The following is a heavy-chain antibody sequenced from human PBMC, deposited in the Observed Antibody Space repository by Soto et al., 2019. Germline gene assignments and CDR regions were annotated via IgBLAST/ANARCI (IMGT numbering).Heavy chain of an antibody. Sequence: QVQLQESGPGLVKPSQTLSLTCTVSGGSISSGGYYWSWIRQHPGKGLEWIGYLYYSGSTYYNPSLQCRVNIAVATSKNQFSLKRSSVTAADTAVYYCARWSDGSGSYCSYNWFDPWGQGTLVTVSS. V-gene: IGHV4-31*03. CDR2: LYYSGST. D-gene: IGHD3-10*01. J-gene: IGHJ5*02. CDR1: GGSISSGGYY. CDR3: ARWSDGSGSYCSYNWFDP.